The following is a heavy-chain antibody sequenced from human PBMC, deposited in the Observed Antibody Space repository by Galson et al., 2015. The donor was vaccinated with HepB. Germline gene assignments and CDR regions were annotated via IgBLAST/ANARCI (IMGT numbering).Heavy chain of an antibody. V-gene: IGHV3-15*01. CDR3: TTMGYDFWSGEGYYYYYMDV. CDR2: IKSKTDGGTT. D-gene: IGHD3-3*01. Sequence: SLRLSCAASGFTFSNAWMSWVRQAPGKGLEWVGRIKSKTDGGTTDYAAPVKGRFTISRDDSKNTLYLQMNSLKTEDTAVYYCTTMGYDFWSGEGYYYYYMDVWGKGTTVTVSS. CDR1: GFTFSNAW. J-gene: IGHJ6*03.